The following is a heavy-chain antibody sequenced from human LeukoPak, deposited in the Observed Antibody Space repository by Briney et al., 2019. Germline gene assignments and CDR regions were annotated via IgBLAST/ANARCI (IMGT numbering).Heavy chain of an antibody. CDR1: GFTFSSYA. CDR3: AKIRPPAYDV. D-gene: IGHD3-3*02. V-gene: IGHV3-23*01. J-gene: IGHJ3*01. CDR2: ISGRDSST. Sequence: PGGSLRLSCAASGFTFSSYAMNWVRQAPGKGLEWVSAISGRDSSTYYADSVKGRFTISRDNSKNTLYLQMNSLRAEDTAVYYCAKIRPPAYDVWGQGTMVTVS.